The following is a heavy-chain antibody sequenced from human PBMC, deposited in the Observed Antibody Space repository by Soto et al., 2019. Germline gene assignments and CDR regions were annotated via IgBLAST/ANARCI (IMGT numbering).Heavy chain of an antibody. J-gene: IGHJ6*02. CDR1: GYTFTGYY. Sequence: ASVKVSCKASGYTFTGYYMHWVRQAPGQGLEWRGWINPNSGGTNYAQKFQGCVTMTRDTSISTAYMELSRLRSDDTAVYYCARGGGYCSSTSCYTRDAYYYYYGMDVWGQGTTVTVSS. V-gene: IGHV1-2*04. CDR2: INPNSGGT. D-gene: IGHD2-2*02. CDR3: ARGGGYCSSTSCYTRDAYYYYYGMDV.